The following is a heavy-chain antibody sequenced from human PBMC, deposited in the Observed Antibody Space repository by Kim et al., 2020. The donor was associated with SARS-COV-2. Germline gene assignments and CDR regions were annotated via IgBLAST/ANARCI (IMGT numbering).Heavy chain of an antibody. CDR3: ARLIGDTRDYQVFIYA. CDR2: IYHSGST. V-gene: IGHV4-39*01. Sequence: SETLSLTCSVSGGSVSRSPSYWGWIRQPPGKGLEWIGSIYHSGSTYYTPSLRSRLAISVDTAKNQFSLRLSSVTAADTAVYYCARLIGDTRDYQVFIYA. J-gene: IGHJ3*01. D-gene: IGHD2-2*01. CDR1: GGSVSRSPSY.